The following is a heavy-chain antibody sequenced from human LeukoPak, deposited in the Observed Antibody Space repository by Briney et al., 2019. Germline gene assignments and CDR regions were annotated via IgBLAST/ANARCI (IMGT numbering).Heavy chain of an antibody. Sequence: ASVKVSCKASGYTFTGYYMHWVRQAPGQGLEWMGWINPNSGGTNYAQKFQGWVTMTRDTSISTAYMELSRLRSDDTAVYYCAREPTSSSWYNAFDIWGQGTMVTVSS. CDR3: AREPTSSSWYNAFDI. CDR2: INPNSGGT. J-gene: IGHJ3*02. D-gene: IGHD6-13*01. CDR1: GYTFTGYY. V-gene: IGHV1-2*04.